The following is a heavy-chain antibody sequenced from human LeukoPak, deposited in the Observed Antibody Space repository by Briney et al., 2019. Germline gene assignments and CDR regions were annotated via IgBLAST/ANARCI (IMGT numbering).Heavy chain of an antibody. CDR2: GYYSGST. D-gene: IGHD5-24*01. J-gene: IGHJ3*02. V-gene: IGHV4-59*08. CDR1: GGSVSSYY. Sequence: SETPSLTCTVSGGSVSSYYWSWMRQPPGKGLEWIGYGYYSGSTNKNPSIKSRVTISVDTSKNQFSLKLSSVTAADTAVYYCARSSRDGYVDAFDIWGQGTMVTVSS. CDR3: ARSSRDGYVDAFDI.